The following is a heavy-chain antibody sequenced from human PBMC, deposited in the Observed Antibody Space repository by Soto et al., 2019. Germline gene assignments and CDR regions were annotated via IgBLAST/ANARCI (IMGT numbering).Heavy chain of an antibody. J-gene: IGHJ5*02. CDR2: IWYDESHE. V-gene: IGHV3-33*01. Sequence: QVQLVESGGGLVQPERSLRLSCAASGFTFRNHGMHWVRQAPGKGLEWVAVIWYDESHEFYADSVKGRFSISRDNAKNTLYLQMNSLRAEVTAMYYCARDRSEFARWFDRWGQGTLVTVSS. CDR3: ARDRSEFARWFDR. D-gene: IGHD2-21*01. CDR1: GFTFRNHG.